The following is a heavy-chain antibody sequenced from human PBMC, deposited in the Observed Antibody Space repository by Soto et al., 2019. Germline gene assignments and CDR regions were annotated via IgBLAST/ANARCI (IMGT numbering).Heavy chain of an antibody. J-gene: IGHJ5*02. V-gene: IGHV1-2*04. CDR1: GYTFTGYY. D-gene: IGHD6-13*01. CDR2: INPNSGGT. CDR3: ARYRDSSSLFWFDP. Sequence: ASVKVSCKASGYTFTGYYMHWVRQAPGQGLEWMGWINPNSGGTNYAQKFQGWVTITRDTSISTAYMELSRLRSDDTAVYYCARYRDSSSLFWFDPWGQGTLVTVSS.